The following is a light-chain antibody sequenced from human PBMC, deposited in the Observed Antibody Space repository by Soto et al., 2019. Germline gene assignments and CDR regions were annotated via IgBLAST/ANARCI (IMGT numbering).Light chain of an antibody. CDR1: SSNIGNNY. J-gene: IGLJ1*01. Sequence: SVLTQPPSVSAAPGQKVTISCSGSSSNIGNNYVSWYQQLPGTAPKLLIYENIKRPSGIPDRFSGSKSGTSATLGITGLQTGDEADYYCVTWDTSQRAWVFGAGTKVTVL. CDR3: VTWDTSQRAWV. CDR2: ENI. V-gene: IGLV1-51*02.